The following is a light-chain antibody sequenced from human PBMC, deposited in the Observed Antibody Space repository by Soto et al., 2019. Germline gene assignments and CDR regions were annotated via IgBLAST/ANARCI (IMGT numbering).Light chain of an antibody. CDR2: GAS. CDR3: QQYNNWPPPT. CDR1: QSVSSN. Sequence: EIVMTQSPATLSVSPGERATLSCRASQSVSSNLAWYQQKPGQAPRLPISGASTRATGIPARFSGSGSGTEFTLTISSLQSEDFAVYYCQQYNNWPPPTFGGGTKVDIK. J-gene: IGKJ4*01. V-gene: IGKV3-15*01.